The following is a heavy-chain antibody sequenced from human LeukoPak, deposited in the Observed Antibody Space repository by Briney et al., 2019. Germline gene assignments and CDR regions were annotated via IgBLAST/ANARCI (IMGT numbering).Heavy chain of an antibody. Sequence: GGSLRLSCVGSGLSFSSYVMHWVRQAPGKGLEWVAVISYDGSYKYYADSVKGRFTISRDNSKNTLYLQMNSVRAEDTAVYYCASPFGGVMNWGQGTLVTVSS. V-gene: IGHV3-30*03. CDR2: ISYDGSYK. J-gene: IGHJ4*02. D-gene: IGHD3-16*01. CDR1: GLSFSSYV. CDR3: ASPFGGVMN.